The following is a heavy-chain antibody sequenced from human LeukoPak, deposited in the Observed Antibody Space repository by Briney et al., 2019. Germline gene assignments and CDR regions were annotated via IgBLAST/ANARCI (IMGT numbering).Heavy chain of an antibody. CDR2: IYYSGST. D-gene: IGHD4-11*01. CDR3: AREGVTKYYFDY. J-gene: IGHJ4*02. Sequence: SETLSLTCAVYGGSFSGYYWSWIRQSPGKGLEWIGFIYYSGSTNYNPSLESRVTISFDTSRNYFSLKLSSVTAADTAVYYCAREGVTKYYFDYWGQGTLVTVSS. V-gene: IGHV4-59*01. CDR1: GGSFSGYY.